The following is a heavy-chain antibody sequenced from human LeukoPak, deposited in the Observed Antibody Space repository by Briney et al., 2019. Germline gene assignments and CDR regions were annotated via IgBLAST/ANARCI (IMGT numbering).Heavy chain of an antibody. Sequence: GASVKVSCKASGYTFTCYYMHWVRQAPGQGLEWMGIINPSGGSTSYAQKFQGRVTMTRDTSTSTVYMELSSLRSEDTAVYDCARVKQQLDHYYYYGMDVWGQGTTVTVSS. CDR1: GYTFTCYY. CDR2: INPSGGST. D-gene: IGHD6-13*01. J-gene: IGHJ6*02. CDR3: ARVKQQLDHYYYYGMDV. V-gene: IGHV1-46*01.